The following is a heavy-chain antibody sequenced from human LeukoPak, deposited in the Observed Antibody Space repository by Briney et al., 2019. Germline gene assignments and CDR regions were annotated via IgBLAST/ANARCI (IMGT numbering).Heavy chain of an antibody. J-gene: IGHJ4*02. D-gene: IGHD2-15*01. V-gene: IGHV3-23*01. Sequence: GGSLRLSCAASGFAFASYAMGWVRQSPGKRLEWVSGITGSGETTYYAGSVKGRFTISRDNSKNTLYLQMNSLRPEDTAVYYCAKSLVSGGSCYSCFDYWGQGTLVTVSS. CDR1: GFAFASYA. CDR3: AKSLVSGGSCYSCFDY. CDR2: ITGSGETT.